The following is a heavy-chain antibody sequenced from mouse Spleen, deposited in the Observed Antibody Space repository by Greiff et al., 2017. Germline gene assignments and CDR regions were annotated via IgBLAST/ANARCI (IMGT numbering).Heavy chain of an antibody. CDR1: GFTFSDYG. V-gene: IGHV5-17*01. CDR2: ISSGSSTI. Sequence: VQRVESGGGLVKPGGSLKLSCAASGFTFSDYGMHWVRQAPEKGLEWVAYISSGSSTIYYADTVKGRFTISRDNAKNTLFLQMTSLRSEDTAMYYCAKAQLGLPFAYWGQGTLVTVSA. D-gene: IGHD3-1*01. J-gene: IGHJ3*01. CDR3: AKAQLGLPFAY.